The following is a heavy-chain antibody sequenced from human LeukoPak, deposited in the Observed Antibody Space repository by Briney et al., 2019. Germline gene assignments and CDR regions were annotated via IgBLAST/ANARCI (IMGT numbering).Heavy chain of an antibody. D-gene: IGHD2-21*01. CDR2: IYYSGST. CDR1: GGSISSYY. Sequence: KPSETLSLTCIVSGGSISSYYWSWIRQPPGKGLEWIGYIYYSGSTNYNPSLKSRVTISVDTSKNQFSLKLSSVTAADTAVYYCARDSPVFNGLSYYYYGMDVWGQGTTVTVSS. V-gene: IGHV4-59*01. J-gene: IGHJ6*02. CDR3: ARDSPVFNGLSYYYYGMDV.